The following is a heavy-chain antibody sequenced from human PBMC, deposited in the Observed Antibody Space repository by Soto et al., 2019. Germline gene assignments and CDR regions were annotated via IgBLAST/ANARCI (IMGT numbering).Heavy chain of an antibody. J-gene: IGHJ4*02. CDR3: ARASDPSDQLFFDY. D-gene: IGHD2-2*01. V-gene: IGHV4-31*03. Sequence: SETLSLTCTVSGGSISSGGYYWSWIRQHPGKGLEWIGYIYYSGSTYYNPSLKSRVTISVDTSKNQFSLKLSSVTAADTTVYYCARASDPSDQLFFDYWGQGTLVTVSS. CDR1: GGSISSGGYY. CDR2: IYYSGST.